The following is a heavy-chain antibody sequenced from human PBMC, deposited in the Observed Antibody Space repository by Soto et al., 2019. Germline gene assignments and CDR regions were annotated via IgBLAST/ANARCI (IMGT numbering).Heavy chain of an antibody. CDR3: ARSYYGSGSYPGYYYYGMDV. J-gene: IGHJ6*02. V-gene: IGHV5-51*01. CDR1: GYSFTSYW. Sequence: PGESLKISCKGSGYSFTSYWIGWVRQMPGKGLEWMGIIYPGDSDTRYSPSFQGQVTISADKSISTAYLQWSSLKASDTAMYYCARSYYGSGSYPGYYYYGMDVWGQGTTVTVSS. CDR2: IYPGDSDT. D-gene: IGHD3-10*01.